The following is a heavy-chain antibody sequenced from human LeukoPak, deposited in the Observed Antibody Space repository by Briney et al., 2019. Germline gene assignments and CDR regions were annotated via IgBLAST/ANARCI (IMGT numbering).Heavy chain of an antibody. CDR3: ATDGEQWLVKADSRGGSSSYGMAV. CDR1: GYTFTGYY. D-gene: IGHD6-19*01. Sequence: GASVKVSCKASGYTFTGYYMHWVRQAPGQGLEWMGWINPNSGGTNYAQKFQGRVTMTRDTSSSTAYMELSGLRSDDTAVYSCATDGEQWLVKADSRGGSSSYGMAVWGQGTTVTVSS. V-gene: IGHV1-2*02. CDR2: INPNSGGT. J-gene: IGHJ6*02.